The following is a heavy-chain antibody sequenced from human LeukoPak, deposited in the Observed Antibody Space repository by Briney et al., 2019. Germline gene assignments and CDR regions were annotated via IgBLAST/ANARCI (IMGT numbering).Heavy chain of an antibody. CDR2: ISGSGGST. D-gene: IGHD3-22*01. Sequence: GGSLRLSCAASGFTFSSYAMSWVRQAPGKGLEWVSAISGSGGSTYYADSVKGRFTISRDNSKNTLYLQMNSLRAEDTAVYYCAEKKTYYYDSSGYYWFDSWGQGTLVTVSS. CDR1: GFTFSSYA. V-gene: IGHV3-23*01. J-gene: IGHJ5*01. CDR3: AEKKTYYYDSSGYYWFDS.